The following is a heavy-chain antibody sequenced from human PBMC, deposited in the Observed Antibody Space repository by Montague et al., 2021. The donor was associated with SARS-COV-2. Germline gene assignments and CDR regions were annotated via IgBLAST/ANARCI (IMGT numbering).Heavy chain of an antibody. J-gene: IGHJ4*02. CDR1: GGSFSDYY. D-gene: IGHD3-22*01. CDR2: INQSGST. Sequence: SETLSLTCAVYGGSFSDYYWSWIRQPPWKGLEWIREINQSGSTNYNPSLKSRVTLSVDTSKKQFSLNLSSLTAADTAVYYCARVAGGYYHDSSAYFDYWGQGSLVTVSS. CDR3: ARVAGGYYHDSSAYFDY. V-gene: IGHV4-34*01.